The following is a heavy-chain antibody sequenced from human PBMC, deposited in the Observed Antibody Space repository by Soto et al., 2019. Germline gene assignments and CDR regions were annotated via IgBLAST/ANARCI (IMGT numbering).Heavy chain of an antibody. Sequence: QVQLVQSGAEVKKPGSSVKVSCKASGGTFSSYAISWVRQAPGQGLEWMGGIIPIFGTANYAQKFQGRVTITADESTSTAYMELSSLRSEDTAVYYCARGLCLGELSSLTRNSYYYGMDVWGQGTTVTVSS. CDR2: IIPIFGTA. D-gene: IGHD3-16*02. V-gene: IGHV1-69*01. J-gene: IGHJ6*02. CDR3: ARGLCLGELSSLTRNSYYYGMDV. CDR1: GGTFSSYA.